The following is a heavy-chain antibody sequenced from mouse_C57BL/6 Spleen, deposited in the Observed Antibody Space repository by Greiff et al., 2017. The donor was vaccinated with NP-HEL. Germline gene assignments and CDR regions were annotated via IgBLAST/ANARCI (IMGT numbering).Heavy chain of an antibody. V-gene: IGHV1-55*01. Sequence: QVQLQQPGAELVKPGASVQMSCKASGYTFTSYWITWVKQRPGQGLEWIGDIYPGSGSTNYNEKFKSKATLTVDTSSSTAYMQLSSLTSEDSAVYYCAGGYGSSACLAYWGQGTLVTVSA. CDR1: GYTFTSYW. CDR2: IYPGSGST. J-gene: IGHJ3*01. D-gene: IGHD1-1*01. CDR3: AGGYGSSACLAY.